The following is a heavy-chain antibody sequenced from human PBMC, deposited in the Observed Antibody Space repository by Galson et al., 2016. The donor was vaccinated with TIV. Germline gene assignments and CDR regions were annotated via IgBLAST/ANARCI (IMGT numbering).Heavy chain of an antibody. CDR1: GDSLGSGSSY. CDR2: IYNSGGT. D-gene: IGHD3-22*01. V-gene: IGHV4-31*03. Sequence: TLSLTCTVSGDSLGSGSSYWSWIRHHPGQGREWIGSIYNSGGTYYNPSLRSRLTISVDTSKSQFSLKLSSVTATDTAVYYCARTSYDSGHHPLFDSWGQGSLVTVSS. J-gene: IGHJ4*02. CDR3: ARTSYDSGHHPLFDS.